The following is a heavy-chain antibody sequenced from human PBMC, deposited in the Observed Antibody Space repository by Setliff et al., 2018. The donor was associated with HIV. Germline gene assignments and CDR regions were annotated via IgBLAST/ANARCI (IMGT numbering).Heavy chain of an antibody. Sequence: SLTCTVSGDSVSTRNSFWGWIRQPPGKGLEGIGSFSYNGGRRYTPSLKSRVTISADMSKNQFSLNLNSVTAADTAVYYCVKHVDSDVSGDPDWFDPWGQGITVTVSS. CDR2: FSYNGGR. CDR1: GDSVSTRNSF. D-gene: IGHD3-22*01. CDR3: VKHVDSDVSGDPDWFDP. V-gene: IGHV4-39*01. J-gene: IGHJ5*02.